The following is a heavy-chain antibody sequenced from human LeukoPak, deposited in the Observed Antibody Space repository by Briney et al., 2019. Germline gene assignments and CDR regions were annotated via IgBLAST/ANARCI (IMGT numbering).Heavy chain of an antibody. J-gene: IGHJ4*02. D-gene: IGHD6-13*01. Sequence: GGSLRLSCAASGFTFSGYSMNWVRQAPGKGLEWVSSISSSSSYIYYADSVKGRFTISRDNAKNSLYLQMNSLRAEDTAVYYCARDEAAALYYWGQGTLVTVSS. CDR2: ISSSSSYI. V-gene: IGHV3-21*01. CDR3: ARDEAAALYY. CDR1: GFTFSGYS.